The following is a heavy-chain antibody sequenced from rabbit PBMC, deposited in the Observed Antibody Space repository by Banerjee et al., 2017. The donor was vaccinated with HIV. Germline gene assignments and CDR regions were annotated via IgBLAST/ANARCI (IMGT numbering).Heavy chain of an antibody. CDR2: IYTGGSGST. V-gene: IGHV1S40*01. D-gene: IGHD6-1*01. CDR3: ARHNSYDDYTAYALNL. CDR1: GFDFSSSYY. Sequence: QSLEESGGDLVKPGASLTLTCTASGFDFSSSYYMCWVRQAPGKGLEWIGCIYTGGSGSTYYASWAKGRFTISKTSSTTVTLQMTSLTAADTATYFCARHNSYDDYTAYALNLWGPGTLVTVS. J-gene: IGHJ4*01.